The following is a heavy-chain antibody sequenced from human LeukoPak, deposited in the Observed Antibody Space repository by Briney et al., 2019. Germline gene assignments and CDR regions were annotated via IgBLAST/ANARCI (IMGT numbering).Heavy chain of an antibody. CDR1: GGSFSGYY. Sequence: SETLSLTCAVYGGSFSGYYWSWIRQPPGKGLEWIGETNHSGSTNYNPSLKSRVTISVDTSKNQFSLKLSSVTAADTAVYYCARGRRVRGGLGWFDPWGQGTLVTVSS. CDR3: ARGRRVRGGLGWFDP. CDR2: TNHSGST. J-gene: IGHJ5*02. V-gene: IGHV4-34*01. D-gene: IGHD3-10*01.